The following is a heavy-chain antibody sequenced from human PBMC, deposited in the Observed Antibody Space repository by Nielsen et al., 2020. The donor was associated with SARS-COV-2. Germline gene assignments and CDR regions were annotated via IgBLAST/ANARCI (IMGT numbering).Heavy chain of an antibody. CDR1: GYTFTSYW. J-gene: IGHJ6*02. V-gene: IGHV5-10-1*01. Sequence: KVSCKASGYTFTSYWISWVRQMPGKGLEWMGRIDPSDSYTNYSPSFQGHVTISADKSISTAYLQWSSLKASDTAMYYCARLPIVVAYYYGMDVWGQGTTVTVSS. D-gene: IGHD5-12*01. CDR2: IDPSDSYT. CDR3: ARLPIVVAYYYGMDV.